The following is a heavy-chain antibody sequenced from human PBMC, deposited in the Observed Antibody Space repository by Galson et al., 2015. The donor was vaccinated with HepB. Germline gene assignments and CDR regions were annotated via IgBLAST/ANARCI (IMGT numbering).Heavy chain of an antibody. CDR1: GFTFSCCA. J-gene: IGHJ4*02. V-gene: IGHV3-23*01. D-gene: IGHD3-16*02. CDR2: IHNDGETT. Sequence: SLRLSCAASGFTFSCCAMTWVRQAPGKGLEWISLIHNDGETTQHADSVKGRFTTSRDNSKNELSLQMNSLRAEDTAVYFCAKAAGGSHRSYYFDYWGQGTPVTVSS. CDR3: AKAAGGSHRSYYFDY.